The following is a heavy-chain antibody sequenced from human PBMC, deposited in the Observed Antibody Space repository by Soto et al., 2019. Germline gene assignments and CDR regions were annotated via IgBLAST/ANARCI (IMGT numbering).Heavy chain of an antibody. CDR3: ARDLGYGARTSVNRHRDY. CDR1: GFTFGCYW. D-gene: IGHD3-10*01. J-gene: IGHJ4*01. V-gene: IGHV3-7*01. Sequence: GGSLRLSCAASGFTFGCYWMSWVRQAPGKGLEWLATIKLDASEKDYVDSVKGRFTLSRDNAKNSLYLQMDSLRAEDTAVYYCARDLGYGARTSVNRHRDYWGHGTLVTVSS. CDR2: IKLDASEK.